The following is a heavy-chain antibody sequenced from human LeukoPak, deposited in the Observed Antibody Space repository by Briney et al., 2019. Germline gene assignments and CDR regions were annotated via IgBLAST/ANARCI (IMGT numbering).Heavy chain of an antibody. CDR2: IHTSGST. J-gene: IGHJ4*02. Sequence: TLSLTCTVSGGSISSHHWSWLRQPAGKGLEWIGRIHTSGSTNYNPSLKSRVTMSTDTSKNQFSLKLTFVTAADTAVYYCARDQQYGSSSGFDYWGQETLVTV. V-gene: IGHV4-4*07. CDR1: GGSISSHH. D-gene: IGHD6-6*01. CDR3: ARDQQYGSSSGFDY.